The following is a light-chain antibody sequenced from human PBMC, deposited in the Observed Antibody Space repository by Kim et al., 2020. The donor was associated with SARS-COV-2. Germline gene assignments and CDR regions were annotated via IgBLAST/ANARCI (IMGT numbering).Light chain of an antibody. CDR1: ESVSSTY. Sequence: SPGARATLSCRASESVSSTYLAWYQQKPGQAPRLLMYGASTRATGVPDRFSGSGSGADFTLTINRLEPEDFAVFYCQYYGDSPVTFGQGTRLEIK. J-gene: IGKJ5*01. CDR2: GAS. V-gene: IGKV3-20*01. CDR3: QYYGDSPVT.